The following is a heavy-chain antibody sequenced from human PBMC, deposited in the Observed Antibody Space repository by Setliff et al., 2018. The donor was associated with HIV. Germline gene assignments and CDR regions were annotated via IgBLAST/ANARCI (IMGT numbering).Heavy chain of an antibody. D-gene: IGHD3-22*01. J-gene: IGHJ6*02. V-gene: IGHV1-18*01. CDR2: ISAYNGNT. CDR3: AREIGDYYDSSGYYPPTDYYYGMDV. CDR1: GYTFTSYD. Sequence: ASVKVSCKASGYTFTSYDISWVRQAPGQGLEWMGWISAYNGNTNYEQKLQGRVTMTTDTSTSTAYMELRSLRSDDTAVYYCAREIGDYYDSSGYYPPTDYYYGMDVWGQGTTVTVS.